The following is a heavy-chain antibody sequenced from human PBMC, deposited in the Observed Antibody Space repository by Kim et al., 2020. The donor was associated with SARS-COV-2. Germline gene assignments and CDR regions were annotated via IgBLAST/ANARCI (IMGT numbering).Heavy chain of an antibody. V-gene: IGHV3-30*18. D-gene: IGHD3-3*01. Sequence: GGSLRLSCAASGFTFSSYGMHWVRQAPGKGLEWVAVISYDGSNKYYADSVKGRFTISRDNSKNTLYLQMNSLRAEDTAVYYCAKDPYDFWSGYFPTYNY. CDR2: ISYDGSNK. CDR3: AKDPYDFWSGYFPTYNY. J-gene: IGHJ6*01. CDR1: GFTFSSYG.